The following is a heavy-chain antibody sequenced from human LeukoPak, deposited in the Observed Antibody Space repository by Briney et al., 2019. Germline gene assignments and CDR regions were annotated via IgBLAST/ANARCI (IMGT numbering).Heavy chain of an antibody. CDR2: IYSGGST. D-gene: IGHD4-17*01. CDR1: GFTVSSNY. V-gene: IGHV3-53*01. J-gene: IGHJ4*02. Sequence: GGSLRLSCAASGFTVSSNYMSWVRQAPGKGLEWVSLIYSGGSTYYADSVKGRFTISRDNSKNTLYLQMNSLRAEDTAVYYCAKDQFYGDYERGTADYWGQGTLVTVSS. CDR3: AKDQFYGDYERGTADY.